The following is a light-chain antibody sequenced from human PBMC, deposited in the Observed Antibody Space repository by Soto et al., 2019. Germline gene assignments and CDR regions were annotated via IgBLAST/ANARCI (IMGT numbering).Light chain of an antibody. CDR1: TSNIGAPYD. Sequence: QAVVTQPPSVSGAPGQRVSISCTGSTSNIGAPYDVHWYQHLPGTAPKLLIYGDNNRPSGVPDRFSGSKSGTSASLAITRLQAEDEADYYCSSYTISNTLPFVFGTGTKLTVL. CDR3: SSYTISNTLPFV. CDR2: GDN. J-gene: IGLJ1*01. V-gene: IGLV1-40*01.